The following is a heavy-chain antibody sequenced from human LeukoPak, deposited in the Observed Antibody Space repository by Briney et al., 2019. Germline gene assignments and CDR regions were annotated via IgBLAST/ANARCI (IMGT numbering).Heavy chain of an antibody. CDR1: GFTFSRYS. D-gene: IGHD5-18*01. J-gene: IGHJ5*02. CDR3: ARADGYSSWFVH. V-gene: IGHV3-21*04. CDR2: IRSDASSI. Sequence: GGSLRLSCVGSGFTFSRYSMNWVRQAPGKGPEWVSSIRSDASSIYYADSVKGRFTISRDNAKNSVFLQMNSLRAGDTGVYYCARADGYSSWFVHWGQGTLVTVSS.